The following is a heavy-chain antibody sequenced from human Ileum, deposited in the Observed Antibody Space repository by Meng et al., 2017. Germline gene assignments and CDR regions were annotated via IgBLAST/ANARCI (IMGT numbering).Heavy chain of an antibody. J-gene: IGHJ4*02. CDR2: IKADGSEK. CDR3: AKGGHLDY. Sequence: GESLKIPCSASGFPFSIYWMSWVRQTAGKGLEWVANIKADGSEKYFVDSVKGRFTISRDNAKNSLYLQMESLRAEDTAVYYCAKGGHLDYWGQGTLVTVSS. CDR1: GFPFSIYW. V-gene: IGHV3-7*01.